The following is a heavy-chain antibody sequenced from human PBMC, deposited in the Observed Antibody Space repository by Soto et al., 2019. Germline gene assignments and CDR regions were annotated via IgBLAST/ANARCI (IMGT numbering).Heavy chain of an antibody. CDR1: GGTFSSYA. Sequence: QVQLVQSGAAVKKPGSSVKVSCKASGGTFSSYAISWVRQAPGQGLEWMGGIIPIFGTANYAQKFQGRVTITADESTSTAYMELSSLRAEDTAVYYCARCFYDSSGPATYYYYGMAVWGQGTTVPVSS. V-gene: IGHV1-69*01. CDR3: ARCFYDSSGPATYYYYGMAV. D-gene: IGHD3-22*01. J-gene: IGHJ6*02. CDR2: IIPIFGTA.